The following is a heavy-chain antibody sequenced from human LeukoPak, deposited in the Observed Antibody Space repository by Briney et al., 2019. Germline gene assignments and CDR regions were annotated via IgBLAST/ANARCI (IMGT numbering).Heavy chain of an antibody. CDR3: ALASPYDILTGYYHRWFDP. CDR2: IYYSGST. V-gene: IGHV4-59*01. J-gene: IGHJ5*02. D-gene: IGHD3-9*01. CDR1: GGSISSYY. Sequence: PSETLSLTCTVSGGSISSYYWSWIRQPPGKGLEWIGYIYYSGSTNYNPSLKSRVTISVDTSKNQFSLKLSSVTAADTAVYYCALASPYDILTGYYHRWFDPWGQGTLVTVSS.